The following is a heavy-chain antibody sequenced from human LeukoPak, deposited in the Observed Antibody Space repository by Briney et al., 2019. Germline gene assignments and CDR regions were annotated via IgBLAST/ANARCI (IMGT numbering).Heavy chain of an antibody. CDR2: VHYSGTT. J-gene: IGHJ4*02. V-gene: IGHV4-59*01. CDR1: DGSITNYD. CDR3: ATGYGDFRVEGRYFYS. Sequence: ETLSLTCTVSDGSITNYDWSWVRQPPGKGLEFIGHVHYSGTTNYNPSLRSRVTISIDTSKKHFFLKLKSVTAADTAVYYCATGYGDFRVEGRYFYSWGQGTLVTVSS. D-gene: IGHD4-17*01.